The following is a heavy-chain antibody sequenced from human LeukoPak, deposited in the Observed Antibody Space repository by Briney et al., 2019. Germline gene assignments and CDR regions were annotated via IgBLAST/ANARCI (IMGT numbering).Heavy chain of an antibody. J-gene: IGHJ4*02. CDR1: GFTFSTYS. CDR2: ISYSSSTI. D-gene: IGHD5-18*01. Sequence: GGSLRLSCAVSGFTFSTYSMNWVRQAPGKGLEWVSYISYSSSTIYYADSVKGRFTISRDNGKNSLYLQMNSLRAEDTAVYYCARALNRYSYGSFDYWGQGTLVTVSS. V-gene: IGHV3-48*01. CDR3: ARALNRYSYGSFDY.